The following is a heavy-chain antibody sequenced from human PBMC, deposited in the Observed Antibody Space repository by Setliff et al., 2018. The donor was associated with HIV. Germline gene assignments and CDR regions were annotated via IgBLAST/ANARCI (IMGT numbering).Heavy chain of an antibody. CDR3: AKCSEMLGTPAQSSGYYCGWFDP. CDR2: ISAYNGNT. CDR1: GYSFTTYA. Sequence: ASVKVSCKASGYSFTTYAISWVRQAPGQGLEWMGWISAYNGNTLYAQKFQGRVTMTTDTSTSTAFMDLRSLRSDDTAVYYCAKCSEMLGTPAQSSGYYCGWFDPWGQGTLVTVSS. V-gene: IGHV1-18*01. J-gene: IGHJ5*02. D-gene: IGHD3-22*01.